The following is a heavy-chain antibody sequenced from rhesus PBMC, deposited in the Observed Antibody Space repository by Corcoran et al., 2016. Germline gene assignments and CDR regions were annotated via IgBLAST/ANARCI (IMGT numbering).Heavy chain of an antibody. J-gene: IGHJ4*01. CDR3: ARVGGYSNAKLDY. CDR2: ISWVGGST. D-gene: IGHD5-42*01. CDR1: GFTFDDYA. V-gene: IGHV3-201*01. Sequence: EVQLVESGGGVVQPGGYLRLSCAASGFTFDDYAMPWVRQAPVEGLEWVSGISWVGGSTESADSVKGRFTISRDNAKNSLYLQMGSLRAEDTALYYCARVGGYSNAKLDYWGQGVLVTVSS.